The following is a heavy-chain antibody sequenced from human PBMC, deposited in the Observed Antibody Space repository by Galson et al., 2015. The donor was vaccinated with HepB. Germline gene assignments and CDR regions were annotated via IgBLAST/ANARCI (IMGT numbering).Heavy chain of an antibody. Sequence: SLRLSCAASGFIFSNYWMHWVRQTPGKGPVWISRINTDGTFLSYADSVKGRFTISRDNAKNTLYLQMNSLRAEDTAVYYCARVARYCGGASCYGWFDPWGQRTQVTVSS. V-gene: IGHV3-74*01. CDR1: GFIFSNYW. CDR3: ARVARYCGGASCYGWFDP. CDR2: INTDGTFL. D-gene: IGHD2-2*01. J-gene: IGHJ5*02.